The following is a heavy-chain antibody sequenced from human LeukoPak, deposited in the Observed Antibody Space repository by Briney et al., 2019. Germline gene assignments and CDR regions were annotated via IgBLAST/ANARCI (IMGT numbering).Heavy chain of an antibody. Sequence: SETLSLTCTVSGGSISSSSYYWGWIRQPPGKGLEWIGSIYYSGSTYYNPSLKSRVTISVDTSKNQFSLKLSSVTAADTAVYYCARSFGDGSGYFPQPLSFDPWGQGTLVAVSS. CDR1: GGSISSSSYY. J-gene: IGHJ5*02. CDR3: ARSFGDGSGYFPQPLSFDP. D-gene: IGHD3-3*01. CDR2: IYYSGST. V-gene: IGHV4-39*01.